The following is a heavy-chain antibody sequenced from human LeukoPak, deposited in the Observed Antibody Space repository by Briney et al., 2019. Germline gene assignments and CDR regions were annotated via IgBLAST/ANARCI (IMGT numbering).Heavy chain of an antibody. J-gene: IGHJ1*01. CDR2: IYSGGST. D-gene: IGHD1-1*01. CDR3: AKREVQKYFQH. CDR1: GFTVSSNY. V-gene: IGHV3-53*01. Sequence: GGSLRLSCAASGFTVSSNYMSWVRQAPGKGLEWVSVIYSGGSTYYADSVKGRFTISRDNSKNTLYLQMTSLRAEDTAVYYCAKREVQKYFQHWGQGTLVTVSS.